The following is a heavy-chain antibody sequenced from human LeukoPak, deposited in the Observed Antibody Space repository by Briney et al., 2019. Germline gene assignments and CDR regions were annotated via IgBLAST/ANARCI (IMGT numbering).Heavy chain of an antibody. CDR1: GGSISSGDYY. Sequence: PSETLSLTCTVSGGSISSGDYYWSWIRQPPGKGLEWIGYIYYSGSTYYNPSLKSRVTISVDTSKNQFSLKLSSVTAADTAVYYCARERGGPLYDSSGYYYDYWGQGTLVTVSS. J-gene: IGHJ4*02. CDR2: IYYSGST. D-gene: IGHD3-22*01. CDR3: ARERGGPLYDSSGYYYDY. V-gene: IGHV4-30-4*01.